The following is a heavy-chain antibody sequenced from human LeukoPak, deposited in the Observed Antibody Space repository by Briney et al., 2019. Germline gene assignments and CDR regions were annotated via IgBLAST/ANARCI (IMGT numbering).Heavy chain of an antibody. V-gene: IGHV1-69*05. CDR1: GGTFSSYA. Sequence: ASVKVSCKASGGTFSSYAISWVRQAPGQGLEWMGRIIPIFGTANYAQKFQGRVTITTDESTRTAYMELSSLRSEDTAVYYCAVVIADAFDIWGQGTMVTVSS. J-gene: IGHJ3*02. CDR2: IIPIFGTA. CDR3: AVVIADAFDI. D-gene: IGHD3-22*01.